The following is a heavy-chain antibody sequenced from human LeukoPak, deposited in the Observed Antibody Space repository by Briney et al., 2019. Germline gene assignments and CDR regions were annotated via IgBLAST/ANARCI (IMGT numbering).Heavy chain of an antibody. CDR2: INHSGST. CDR1: GGSFNGYY. Sequence: SETLSLTCAVYGGSFNGYYWGWIRQPPGKGLEWIGEINHSGSTNYNTSLQRRVTISVDTSKSRFSLKLSSVTATDTAVYYCARGAPGGDIVVVPAAPAYYFDYWGQGTLVTVSS. V-gene: IGHV4-34*01. J-gene: IGHJ4*02. D-gene: IGHD2-2*01. CDR3: ARGAPGGDIVVVPAAPAYYFDY.